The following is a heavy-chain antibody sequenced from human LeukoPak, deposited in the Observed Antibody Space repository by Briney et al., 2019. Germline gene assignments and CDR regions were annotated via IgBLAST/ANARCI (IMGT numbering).Heavy chain of an antibody. CDR2: IKQDGSEK. Sequence: GGSLRLSCAVSGFTFSTYWMTWVRQAPGKGLEWVANIKQDGSEKYYVGSVKGRFTISRDNAKNSLYLQMNSLRAEDTAVYYCARKGYSYGGFDYWGQGTLVTVSS. V-gene: IGHV3-7*01. CDR1: GFTFSTYW. J-gene: IGHJ4*02. CDR3: ARKGYSYGGFDY. D-gene: IGHD5-18*01.